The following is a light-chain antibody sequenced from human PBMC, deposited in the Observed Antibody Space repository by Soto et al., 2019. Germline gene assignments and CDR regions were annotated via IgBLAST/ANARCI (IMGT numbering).Light chain of an antibody. Sequence: GVTQSPATLSLYPGERATLSCRASQSVSSYLAWYQQKPGQAPRLLISDAFNRATGIPARFSGSGSGTDFTLTISSLEPEDLAVYFCQQRSNWPITVGQGTRLEI. CDR2: DAF. J-gene: IGKJ5*01. V-gene: IGKV3-11*01. CDR1: QSVSSY. CDR3: QQRSNWPIT.